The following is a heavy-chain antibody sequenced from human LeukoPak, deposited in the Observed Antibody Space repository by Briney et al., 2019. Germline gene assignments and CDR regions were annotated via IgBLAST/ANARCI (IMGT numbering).Heavy chain of an antibody. D-gene: IGHD6-19*01. CDR1: GGSFSGYY. CDR2: INHSGST. CDR3: ARGVIAVDDTRAFDI. V-gene: IGHV4-34*01. Sequence: SETLSLTCAVYGGSFSGYYWSWIRQPPGKGLGWIGEINHSGSTNYNPSLKSRVTISVDTSKNQFSLKLSSVTAADTAVFYCARGVIAVDDTRAFDIWGQGTMVTVSS. J-gene: IGHJ3*02.